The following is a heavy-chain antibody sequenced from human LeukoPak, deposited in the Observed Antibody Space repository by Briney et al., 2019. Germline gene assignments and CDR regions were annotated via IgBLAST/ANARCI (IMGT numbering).Heavy chain of an antibody. CDR1: GGTFSSYA. J-gene: IGHJ4*02. CDR3: ASDYYDSSGYSV. Sequence: GASVKVSCKASGGTFSSYAISWVRQAPGQGLEWMGGIIPIFGTANYAQKFQGRVTITTDESTSTAYMELSSLRSEDTAVYYCASDYYDSSGYSVWGQGTLVTVSS. CDR2: IIPIFGTA. V-gene: IGHV1-69*05. D-gene: IGHD3-22*01.